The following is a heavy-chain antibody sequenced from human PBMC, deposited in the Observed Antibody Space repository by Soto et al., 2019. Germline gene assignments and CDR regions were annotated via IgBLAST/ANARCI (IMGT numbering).Heavy chain of an antibody. CDR3: ARTTVVTGTPEFDY. CDR2: LSYDGSNK. J-gene: IGHJ4*02. CDR1: GFTFSDFN. V-gene: IGHV3-30-3*01. D-gene: IGHD4-4*01. Sequence: GGSLRLSCAASGFTFSDFNMHWVRQAPGKGLEWVAVLSYDGSNKYADSVKGRFTISRDNSKNTLYLQVNSLRTEDTAVYYCARTTVVTGTPEFDYWGQGTLVTVSS.